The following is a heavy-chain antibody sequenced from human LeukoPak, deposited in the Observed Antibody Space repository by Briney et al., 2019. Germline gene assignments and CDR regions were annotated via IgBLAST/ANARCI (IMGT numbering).Heavy chain of an antibody. J-gene: IGHJ4*01. CDR3: ARDHGIPGSGSYRFDY. CDR1: GFTFGSYS. CDR2: ISSSSSYI. D-gene: IGHD3-10*01. V-gene: IGHV3-21*06. Sequence: GGSLRLSCAPSGFTFGSYSMNWIRQAPGKGLEWVSSISSSSSYIYYADSVKGRFTISRDYAKNLLYLQMNSLRVEDTAVYYCARDHGIPGSGSYRFDYWGHGTLVTVSS.